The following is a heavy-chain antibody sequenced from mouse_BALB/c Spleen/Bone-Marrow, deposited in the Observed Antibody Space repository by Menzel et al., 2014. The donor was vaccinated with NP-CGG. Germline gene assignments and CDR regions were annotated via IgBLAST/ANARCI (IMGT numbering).Heavy chain of an antibody. Sequence: QVQLQQPGPEVVRPGVSMKISCKGSGYTFTEYAMHWVKQSHAKSLEWIGVINPYNGETNYNQKFKDKATMTVDKSSNTAYMELARLTSEDSAIYYCARCYYYGISYYFDYWGQGTTLTVSS. CDR1: GYTFTEYA. CDR2: INPYNGET. D-gene: IGHD1-1*01. J-gene: IGHJ2*01. V-gene: IGHV1-67*01. CDR3: ARCYYYGISYYFDY.